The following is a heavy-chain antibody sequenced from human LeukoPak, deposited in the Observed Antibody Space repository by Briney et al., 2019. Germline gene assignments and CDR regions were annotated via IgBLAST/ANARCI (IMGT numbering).Heavy chain of an antibody. D-gene: IGHD3-22*01. Sequence: PGGSLRLSCAASGFPFSTYTMDWVRQAPGKGLEWVSSISSSNTFIHYADSLKGRFTISRDNARNSLYLQMNSLRAEDTALYYCARDSSIGYDRVNFDYWGQGTLVTVSS. CDR1: GFPFSTYT. CDR3: ARDSSIGYDRVNFDY. CDR2: ISSSNTFI. V-gene: IGHV3-21*01. J-gene: IGHJ4*02.